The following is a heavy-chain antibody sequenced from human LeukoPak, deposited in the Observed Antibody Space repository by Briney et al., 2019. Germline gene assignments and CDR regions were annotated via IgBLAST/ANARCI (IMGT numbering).Heavy chain of an antibody. Sequence: GGSLRLSCAASGFTFRNYGMHWVRQAPGKGPEWVASIRTDGGEKYHADSVQGRFSISRDNSKNTLYLPMDSLRAEDTALYYCARIGYSTSWANFDYWGQGTLVTVSS. D-gene: IGHD6-13*01. J-gene: IGHJ4*02. CDR2: IRTDGGEK. CDR1: GFTFRNYG. V-gene: IGHV3-30*02. CDR3: ARIGYSTSWANFDY.